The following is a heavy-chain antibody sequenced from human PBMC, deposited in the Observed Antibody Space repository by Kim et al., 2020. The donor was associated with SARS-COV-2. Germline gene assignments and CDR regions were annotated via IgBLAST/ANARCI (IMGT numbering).Heavy chain of an antibody. V-gene: IGHV4-30-4*01. D-gene: IGHD4-17*01. CDR1: GGSISSGDYY. Sequence: SETLSLTCTVSGGSISSGDYYWSWIRQPPGKGLEWIGYIYYSGSTYYNPSLKSRVTITVDTSKNQCSLKLSSVTAADTAVYYCARVGYAVTTADWYFDLCGRGALVTVSS. J-gene: IGHJ2*01. CDR3: ARVGYAVTTADWYFDL. CDR2: IYYSGST.